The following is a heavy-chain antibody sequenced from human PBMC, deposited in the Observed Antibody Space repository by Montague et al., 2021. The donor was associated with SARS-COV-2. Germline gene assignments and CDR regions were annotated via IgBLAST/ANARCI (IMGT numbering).Heavy chain of an antibody. CDR1: GGSFSGYY. D-gene: IGHD2-2*02. CDR2: INHSGSA. Sequence: SETLSLTCAVYGGSFSGYYWNWIRQPPGKGLEWIGEINHSGSAKYNPSLKRRVTISVDTSKNQFSLKLNSVTAADTAVYYCARLGDGVVPASILGVGPYYSYYYLDVWGKGATVTVSS. J-gene: IGHJ6*03. V-gene: IGHV4-34*01. CDR3: ARLGDGVVPASILGVGPYYSYYYLDV.